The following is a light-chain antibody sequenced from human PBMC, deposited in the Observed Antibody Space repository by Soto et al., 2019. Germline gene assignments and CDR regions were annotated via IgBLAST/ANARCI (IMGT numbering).Light chain of an antibody. Sequence: ETVLTQSPGTLSLSPGERATLSCRASQSIDSTYLAWYQQKFGRAPRLLIYAASTRATGIPANFSGSGSGTEFTLTISSLQSEDFAVYYCQQYNNWPRTFGQGTKVDIK. CDR2: AAS. V-gene: IGKV3-15*01. J-gene: IGKJ1*01. CDR3: QQYNNWPRT. CDR1: QSIDSTY.